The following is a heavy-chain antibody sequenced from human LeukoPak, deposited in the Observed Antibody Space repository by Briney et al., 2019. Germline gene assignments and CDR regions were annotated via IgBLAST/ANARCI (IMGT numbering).Heavy chain of an antibody. CDR1: GGSMYSYY. CDR2: IYYSGTT. Sequence: PSETLSLTCTVSGGSMYSYYWSWIRQPPGKGLQWIGYIYYSGTTRYNPSLKSRVTISVDTSKNRFSLKLSSMTAADTAVYYCARGPDDFDYWGRGTLVTVSS. D-gene: IGHD5-24*01. J-gene: IGHJ4*02. CDR3: ARGPDDFDY. V-gene: IGHV4-59*01.